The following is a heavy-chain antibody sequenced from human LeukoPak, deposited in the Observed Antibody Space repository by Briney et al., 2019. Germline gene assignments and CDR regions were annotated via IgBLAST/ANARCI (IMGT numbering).Heavy chain of an antibody. CDR2: IYPGDSDT. D-gene: IGHD4-17*01. J-gene: IGHJ4*02. Sequence: GESLKISCQGSGYRFTSYWIGWVREMPGKGLEWMGIIYPGDSDTKYSPSFQGQVTISADKSISTTYLQWSSLKAPDTATYYCARRSTMTTIDYWGQGTLVTVSS. CDR3: ARRSTMTTIDY. V-gene: IGHV5-51*01. CDR1: GYRFTSYW.